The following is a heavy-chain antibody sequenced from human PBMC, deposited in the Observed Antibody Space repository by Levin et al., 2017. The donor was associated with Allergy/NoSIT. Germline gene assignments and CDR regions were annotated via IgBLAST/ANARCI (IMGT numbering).Heavy chain of an antibody. CDR2: ISYDGSNK. J-gene: IGHJ4*02. CDR1: GFTFSSYG. V-gene: IGHV3-30*18. CDR3: AKDRFRYCSGGSCYSDY. D-gene: IGHD2-15*01. Sequence: GGSLRLSCAASGFTFSSYGMHWVRQAPGKGLEWVAVISYDGSNKYSADSVKGRFTISRDNSRNTLYLQMNSLRAEDTAVYYCAKDRFRYCSGGSCYSDYWGQGTLVTVSS.